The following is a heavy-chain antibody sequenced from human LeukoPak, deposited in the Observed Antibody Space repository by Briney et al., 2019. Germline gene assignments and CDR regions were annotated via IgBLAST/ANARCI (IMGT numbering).Heavy chain of an antibody. CDR1: GFTFSTYV. CDR2: ISSDGSTK. Sequence: GGSLRLSCASSGFTFSTYVMHWVRQVPGKGLEWVALISSDGSTKYYTESVKGRFTISRDNSQNTVYVQMNSLRPEDTAVYFCARKGHNSSIRLWDYHYYNDVWGKGTTVTVSS. J-gene: IGHJ6*03. D-gene: IGHD6-6*01. V-gene: IGHV3-30-3*01. CDR3: ARKGHNSSIRLWDYHYYNDV.